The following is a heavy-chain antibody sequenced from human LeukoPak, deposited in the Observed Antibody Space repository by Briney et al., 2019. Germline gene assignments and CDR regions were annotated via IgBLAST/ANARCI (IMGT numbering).Heavy chain of an antibody. CDR1: GGSSSGYY. Sequence: PSETLSLTCAVYGGSSSGYYWSWIRQPPGKGLEWIGEINHSGSTNYNPSLKSRVTISVDTSKNQFSLKLSSVTAADTAVYYCARGRLGYGSGSPLDYWGQGTLVTVSS. V-gene: IGHV4-34*01. D-gene: IGHD3-10*01. J-gene: IGHJ4*02. CDR2: INHSGST. CDR3: ARGRLGYGSGSPLDY.